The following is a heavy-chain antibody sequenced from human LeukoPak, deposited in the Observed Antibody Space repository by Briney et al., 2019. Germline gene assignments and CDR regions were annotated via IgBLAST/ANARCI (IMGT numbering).Heavy chain of an antibody. CDR3: AKEQSLDGGNVRGYFDP. Sequence: PGGSLRLSCAASGFTFSSYAMSWVRRAPGKGLEWVSVVSGSGDKTYYAGSVQGRFTIARDNSKSTLYLQMNSLRAEDTAVYYCAKEQSLDGGNVRGYFDPWGQGTLVTVSS. V-gene: IGHV3-23*01. D-gene: IGHD4-23*01. CDR1: GFTFSSYA. J-gene: IGHJ4*02. CDR2: VSGSGDKT.